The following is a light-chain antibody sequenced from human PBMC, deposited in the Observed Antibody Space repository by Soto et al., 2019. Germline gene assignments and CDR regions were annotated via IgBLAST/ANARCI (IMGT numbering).Light chain of an antibody. Sequence: EIVLTQSPGTLSLSPVERATLSCRASQSVSSTYLAWYQQKAGQAPSLLIYGASRRATGIPDRFSGSGSGTDFTLNISRLEPEDFAVYYCQQYERSPKTFGGGTKVEIK. CDR3: QQYERSPKT. CDR2: GAS. CDR1: QSVSSTY. V-gene: IGKV3-20*01. J-gene: IGKJ4*01.